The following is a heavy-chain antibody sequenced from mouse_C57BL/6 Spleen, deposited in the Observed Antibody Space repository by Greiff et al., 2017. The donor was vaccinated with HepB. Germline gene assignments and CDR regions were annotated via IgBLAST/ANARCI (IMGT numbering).Heavy chain of an antibody. CDR1: GYTFTDYN. V-gene: IGHV1-18*01. CDR3: ARGHDYDGYAMDY. D-gene: IGHD2-4*01. J-gene: IGHJ4*01. CDR2: INPNNGGT. Sequence: EVQLQQSGPELVKPGASVKIPCTASGYTFTDYNMDWVKQSHGKSLEWIGDINPNNGGTIYNQKFKGKATLTVDKSSSTAYMELRSLTSEDTAVYYCARGHDYDGYAMDYWGQGTSVTVSS.